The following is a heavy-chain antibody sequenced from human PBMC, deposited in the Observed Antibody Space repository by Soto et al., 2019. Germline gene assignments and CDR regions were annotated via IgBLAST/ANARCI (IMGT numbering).Heavy chain of an antibody. CDR2: SYWDDSK. CDR3: AHAYGGRSLY. V-gene: IGHV2-5*02. Sequence: QITLKESGPTLVKPTQTLTLTCTFSGFSLTTDRVGVGWIRQPPGAALEWLAVSYWDDSKTYRPSLESRLTITKDTSKNQVALTMTNMDYLDTATYYCAHAYGGRSLYCGQGTLVTVSS. D-gene: IGHD1-26*01. J-gene: IGHJ4*02. CDR1: GFSLTTDRVG.